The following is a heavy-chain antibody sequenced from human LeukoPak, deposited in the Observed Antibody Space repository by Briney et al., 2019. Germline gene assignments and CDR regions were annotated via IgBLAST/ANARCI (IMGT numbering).Heavy chain of an antibody. CDR3: ARGRSNYYGMDV. V-gene: IGHV4-59*01. J-gene: IGHJ6*02. D-gene: IGHD1-26*01. Sequence: SETLSLTCTVSGGSISSYYWSWIRQPPGKGLEWIGYIYYNGNTNYSPSLKSRVTMSVDTSKNLFSLKVSSVTAADTAVYYCARGRSNYYGMDVWDQGTTVTVSS. CDR1: GGSISSYY. CDR2: IYYNGNT.